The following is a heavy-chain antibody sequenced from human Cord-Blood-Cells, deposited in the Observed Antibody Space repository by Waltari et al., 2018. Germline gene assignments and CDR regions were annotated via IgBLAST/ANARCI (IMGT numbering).Heavy chain of an antibody. V-gene: IGHV4-34*01. Sequence: QVQLQQWGAGLLKPSETLSLTCAVYGGSFSGYYWSWNRQPPGTGLGWIGEINHSGSTNYIPSLKSRVTISVDTSKNQFSLKLSSVTAADTAVYYCARGSVVVPAAIRFHYYYGMDVWGQGTTVTVSS. J-gene: IGHJ6*02. CDR3: ARGSVVVPAAIRFHYYYGMDV. CDR2: INHSGST. CDR1: GGSFSGYY. D-gene: IGHD2-2*02.